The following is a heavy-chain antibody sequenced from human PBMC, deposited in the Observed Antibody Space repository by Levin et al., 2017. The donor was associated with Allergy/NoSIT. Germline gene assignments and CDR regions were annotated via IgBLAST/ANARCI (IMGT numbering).Heavy chain of an antibody. Sequence: GESLKISCQGSGFDFSNSWIVWVRQVPGKGPQWVGMIYPDDSDTRYSPAVEGQVTISADKSISTAFPQWNSLKSSDSAMYYCARAYFYDSSGLVHDYWGQGTLVTVSS. D-gene: IGHD3-22*01. CDR1: GFDFSNSW. CDR3: ARAYFYDSSGLVHDY. CDR2: IYPDDSDT. V-gene: IGHV5-51*01. J-gene: IGHJ4*02.